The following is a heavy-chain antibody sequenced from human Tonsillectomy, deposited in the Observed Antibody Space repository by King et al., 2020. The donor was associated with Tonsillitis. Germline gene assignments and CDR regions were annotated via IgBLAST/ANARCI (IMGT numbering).Heavy chain of an antibody. CDR2: ISSSSSYI. V-gene: IGHV3-21*01. J-gene: IGHJ4*02. D-gene: IGHD6-13*01. Sequence: QLVESGGGLVKPGGSLRLSCAASGFTFSSYSMNWVRQAPEKGLEWVSSISSSSSYIYYAESVKGRFTISRDNANNSLYLQMNSLRAEDTAVYYCARDQQLIRWGQGTLVTVSS. CDR1: GFTFSSYS. CDR3: ARDQQLIR.